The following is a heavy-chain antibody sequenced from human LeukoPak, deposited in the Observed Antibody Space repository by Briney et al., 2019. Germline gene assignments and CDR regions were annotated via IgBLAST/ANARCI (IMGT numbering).Heavy chain of an antibody. Sequence: SQTLSLTCAISGDSVSSNSAAWNWIRQSPSGGLEWLGRTYYRSKWYNDYAVSVKSRITINPDTSKNQFSLQLDSVTPEDTAVYYCATERAAGYNWFDPWGQGTLVTVSS. CDR2: TYYRSKWYN. V-gene: IGHV6-1*01. D-gene: IGHD6-13*01. CDR3: ATERAAGYNWFDP. CDR1: GDSVSSNSAA. J-gene: IGHJ5*02.